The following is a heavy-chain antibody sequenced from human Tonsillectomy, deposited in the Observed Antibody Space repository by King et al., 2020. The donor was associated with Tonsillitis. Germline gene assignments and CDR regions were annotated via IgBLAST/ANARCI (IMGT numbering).Heavy chain of an antibody. CDR1: GFTFSSYS. D-gene: IGHD3-22*01. CDR3: SRDDYSDVS. CDR2: ISSGSSYI. Sequence: VQLVESGGGLVKPGGSLRLSCAASGFTFSSYSMNWVRQAPWKGLEWVSSISSGSSYIFYADSVKGRFTISRDIAKNSLYLQMNSLRPEDTAVYFCSRDDYSDVSWGQGTLVTVSS. V-gene: IGHV3-21*01. J-gene: IGHJ5*02.